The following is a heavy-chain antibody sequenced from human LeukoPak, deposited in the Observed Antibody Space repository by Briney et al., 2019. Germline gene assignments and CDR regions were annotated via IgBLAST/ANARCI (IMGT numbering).Heavy chain of an antibody. CDR3: ARDSKYYYGSGSSGVFDP. CDR2: IYYSGST. CDR1: GGSITNSIYY. D-gene: IGHD3-10*01. V-gene: IGHV4-39*02. J-gene: IGHJ5*02. Sequence: SETLSLTCTVSGGSITNSIYYWGWVRQPPGKGLEWIGSIYYSGSTYYNPSLKSRVTISVDTSKNQFSLKLSSVTAADTAVYYCARDSKYYYGSGSSGVFDPWGQGTLVTVSS.